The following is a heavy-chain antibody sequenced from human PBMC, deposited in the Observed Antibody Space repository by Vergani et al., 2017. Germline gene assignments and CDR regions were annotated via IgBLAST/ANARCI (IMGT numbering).Heavy chain of an antibody. J-gene: IGHJ6*02. Sequence: EVQLVESGGGLVKPGGSLRLSCAASGFTFSNAWMSWVRQAPGKGLEWVGRIKSKTDGGTTDYAAPVKGRFTISRDDSKNTLYLQMNSLKTEDTAVYYCTTVPMVRGVISYYGMDVWGQGTTVTVSS. CDR2: IKSKTDGGTT. CDR3: TTVPMVRGVISYYGMDV. D-gene: IGHD3-10*01. CDR1: GFTFSNAW. V-gene: IGHV3-15*01.